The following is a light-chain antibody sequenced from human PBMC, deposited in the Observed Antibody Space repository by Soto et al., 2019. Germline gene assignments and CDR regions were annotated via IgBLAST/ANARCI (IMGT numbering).Light chain of an antibody. CDR2: GAS. CDR1: QNIASN. V-gene: IGKV3-15*01. J-gene: IGKJ2*01. Sequence: EILMTQSPGTLSVSPGERATLSCRASQNIASNLAWYQHKPGQPPRLLMYGASTRATNISARFSGSGSGTEFTLTISSLQSEDFAVYYCQQYDNWPPMYTFGQGTRREIK. CDR3: QQYDNWPPMYT.